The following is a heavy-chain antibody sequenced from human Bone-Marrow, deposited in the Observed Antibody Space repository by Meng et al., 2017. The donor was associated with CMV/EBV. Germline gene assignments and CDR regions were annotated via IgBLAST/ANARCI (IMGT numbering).Heavy chain of an antibody. J-gene: IGHJ6*02. CDR3: ARVWAAGRPDYYGMDV. CDR1: GYTFTSYD. CDR2: MNPNSGNT. Sequence: ASVKVSCKASGYTFTSYDINWVRQATGQGLEWMGWMNPNSGNTGYAQKLQGRVTMTTDTSTSTAYMELRSLRSDDTAVYYCARVWAAGRPDYYGMDVWGQGTTVTFSS. D-gene: IGHD6-13*01. V-gene: IGHV1-8*01.